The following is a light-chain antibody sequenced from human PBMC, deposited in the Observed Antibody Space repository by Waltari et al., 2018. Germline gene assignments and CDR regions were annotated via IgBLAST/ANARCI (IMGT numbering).Light chain of an antibody. CDR3: QQRSRT. Sequence: IMLTQSPVTLSLSPGERATLSCRASQSVSTSLAWYQQKPGQAPRLLIYDASTRATGIPARFSGSGSGTDFTLTISSREPEDFAVYYCQQRSRTFGQGTKVEIK. CDR1: QSVSTS. CDR2: DAS. J-gene: IGKJ1*01. V-gene: IGKV3-11*01.